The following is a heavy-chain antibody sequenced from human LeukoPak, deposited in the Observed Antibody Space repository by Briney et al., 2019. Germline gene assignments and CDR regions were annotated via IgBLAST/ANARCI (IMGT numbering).Heavy chain of an antibody. CDR2: ISNSGSAI. V-gene: IGHV3-11*01. D-gene: IGHD3-16*02. CDR1: GFTFSDHY. Sequence: GGSLRLSCAAPGFTFSDHYMSWIRQAPGKGLEWISYISNSGSAIYYADSVKGRFTISRDNAKNSLYLEMNSLRAEDTAVYYCAKDWLITFGGVIAHDAFDIWGQGTMVTVSS. CDR3: AKDWLITFGGVIAHDAFDI. J-gene: IGHJ3*02.